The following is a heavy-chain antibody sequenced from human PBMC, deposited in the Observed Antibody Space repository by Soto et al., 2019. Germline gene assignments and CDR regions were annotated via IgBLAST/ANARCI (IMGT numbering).Heavy chain of an antibody. J-gene: IGHJ6*02. V-gene: IGHV1-69*06. Sequence: QVQLVQSGAEVKKPRSSVKASCKASGGTFSHHAISWVRRAPGPGLQWMGGIIPLLGAPHYAQSVQGRVTMTADKVMTTAYMGMNSLSAEDTAVYYCARDRGGECSGENCYEAADNCCDMEVWGLATTVTVSS. CDR3: ARDRGGECSGENCYEAADNCCDMEV. CDR2: IIPLLGAP. CDR1: GGTFSHHA. D-gene: IGHD2-15*01.